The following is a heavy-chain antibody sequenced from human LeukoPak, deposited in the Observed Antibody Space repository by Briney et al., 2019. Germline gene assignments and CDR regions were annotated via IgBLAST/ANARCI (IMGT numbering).Heavy chain of an antibody. CDR3: ARLLSYDFWSGYLPGAFDI. V-gene: IGHV4-34*01. Sequence: SETLSLTCAVYGGSFSGYYWSWIRQPPGKGLEWIGEINHSGSTNYNPSLKSRVTISVDTSKNQFSLKLSSVTAADTAVYYCARLLSYDFWSGYLPGAFDIWGQGTMVTVSS. CDR2: INHSGST. D-gene: IGHD3-3*01. CDR1: GGSFSGYY. J-gene: IGHJ3*02.